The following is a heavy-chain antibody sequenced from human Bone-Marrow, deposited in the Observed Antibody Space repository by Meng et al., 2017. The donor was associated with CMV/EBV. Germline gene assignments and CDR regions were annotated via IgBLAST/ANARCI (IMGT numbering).Heavy chain of an antibody. CDR2: INSDGSET. Sequence: GESLKISCAASGFTFSSYWMHWVRQAPGKGLVWVSRINSDGSETNYADSVKGRFTISRDNIKNTLYLQMNSLRVDDTAMYYCTNTIVGATGYWGQGTLVTVSS. J-gene: IGHJ4*02. D-gene: IGHD1-26*01. CDR3: TNTIVGATGY. CDR1: GFTFSSYW. V-gene: IGHV3-74*01.